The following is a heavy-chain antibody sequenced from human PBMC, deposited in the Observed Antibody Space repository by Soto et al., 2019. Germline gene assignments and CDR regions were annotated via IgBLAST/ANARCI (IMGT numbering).Heavy chain of an antibody. V-gene: IGHV3-23*01. Sequence: EVQLLESGGGLVQPGGSLRLSCAASGFTFSSYAMSWVRQAPGKGLEWVSAISGSGGSTYYADSVKGRFTISRDNSKNTLDLLMNSLRAEDTAVYYCAKDSVTYYDILTGYYDGLSDPYLDYWGQGTLVTVSS. D-gene: IGHD3-9*01. CDR1: GFTFSSYA. CDR3: AKDSVTYYDILTGYYDGLSDPYLDY. J-gene: IGHJ4*02. CDR2: ISGSGGST.